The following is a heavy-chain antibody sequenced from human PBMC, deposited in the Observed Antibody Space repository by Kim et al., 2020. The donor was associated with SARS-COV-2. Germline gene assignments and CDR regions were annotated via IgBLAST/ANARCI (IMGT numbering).Heavy chain of an antibody. V-gene: IGHV3-11*04. J-gene: IGHJ5*02. CDR3: ARDGVRGPNWFDP. D-gene: IGHD3-10*01. Sequence: YADAVKGRFTISRDNAKNSLYLQMNSLRAEDTAVYYCARDGVRGPNWFDPWGQGTLVTVSS.